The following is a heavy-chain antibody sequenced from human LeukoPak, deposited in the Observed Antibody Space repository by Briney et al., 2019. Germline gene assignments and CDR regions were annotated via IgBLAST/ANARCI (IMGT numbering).Heavy chain of an antibody. Sequence: GGPLRLSCAASGFTFSSYSMNWVRQAPGKGLEWVSSISSSSSYIYYADSVKGRFTISRDNAKNSLYLQMNSLRAEDTAVYYCARDKEWLNYFDYWGQGTLVTVSS. CDR3: ARDKEWLNYFDY. V-gene: IGHV3-21*01. CDR2: ISSSSSYI. CDR1: GFTFSSYS. D-gene: IGHD5-12*01. J-gene: IGHJ4*02.